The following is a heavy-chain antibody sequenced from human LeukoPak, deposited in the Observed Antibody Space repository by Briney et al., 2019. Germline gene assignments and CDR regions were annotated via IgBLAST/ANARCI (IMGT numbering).Heavy chain of an antibody. CDR1: GYTFTSYG. Sequence: ASVXXSCKASGYTFTSYGISWVRQAPGQGLEWMGWISAYNGNTNYAQKLQGRVTMTTDTSTSTAYMELRSLRSDDTAVYYCARERNRIAARWFDPWGQGTLVTVSS. CDR2: ISAYNGNT. D-gene: IGHD6-6*01. J-gene: IGHJ5*02. CDR3: ARERNRIAARWFDP. V-gene: IGHV1-18*01.